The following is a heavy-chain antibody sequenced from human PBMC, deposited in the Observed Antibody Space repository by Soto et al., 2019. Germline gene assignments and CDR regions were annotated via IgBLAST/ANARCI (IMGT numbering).Heavy chain of an antibody. Sequence: QVQLVQSGAEVKKPGASVKVSCKASGYTFTGYYMHWVRQAPGQGLEWMGWINPNSGGTNYAQKFQGWVTMTRDTSISTAYMELSRLRSDETAVYYCARDRGSIAAAGKEYHYYYMDLWGKGTTVTVSS. V-gene: IGHV1-2*04. CDR2: INPNSGGT. CDR3: ARDRGSIAAAGKEYHYYYMDL. J-gene: IGHJ6*03. D-gene: IGHD6-13*01. CDR1: GYTFTGYY.